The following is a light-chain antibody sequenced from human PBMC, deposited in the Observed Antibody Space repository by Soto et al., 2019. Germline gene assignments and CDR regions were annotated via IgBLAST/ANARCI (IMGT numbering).Light chain of an antibody. V-gene: IGLV2-14*02. J-gene: IGLJ1*01. Sequence: SLPTHPASVSGSPGQSITISCTRTRIDVGSYNRGSWYQQHTGKAPKLMIYEGSKRPSGVSNRFSGSKSGDTASLTISGLQAEDEADYYCSLYTSENTYVFGTGTKV. CDR3: SLYTSENTYV. CDR2: EGS. CDR1: RIDVGSYNR.